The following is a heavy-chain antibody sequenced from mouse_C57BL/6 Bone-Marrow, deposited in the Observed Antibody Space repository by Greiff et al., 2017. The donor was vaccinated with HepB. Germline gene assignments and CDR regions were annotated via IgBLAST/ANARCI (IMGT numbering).Heavy chain of an antibody. CDR2: IDPSDSYT. J-gene: IGHJ3*01. D-gene: IGHD1-1*01. V-gene: IGHV1-59*01. Sequence: VQLQQPGAELVRPGTSVKLSCKASGYTFTSYWMHWVKQRPGQGLEWIGVIDPSDSYTNYNQKFKAKATLTVDTSSSTAYMQLSSLTSEDSAVYYCARSENYYGSSPWFAYWGQGTLVTVSA. CDR1: GYTFTSYW. CDR3: ARSENYYGSSPWFAY.